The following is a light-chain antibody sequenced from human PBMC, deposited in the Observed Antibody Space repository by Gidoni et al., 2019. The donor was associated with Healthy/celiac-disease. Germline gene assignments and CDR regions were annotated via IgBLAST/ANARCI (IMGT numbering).Light chain of an antibody. CDR2: DAS. Sequence: EIVLTQSPATLSLSPGERATLSCVASQSVSSSYLAWYQQKPGLAPRLLIYDASSRATGIPDRFSGSGSGTDFTLTISRLEPEDFAVYYCQQYGSSPQCSFGQGTKLEIK. V-gene: IGKV3D-20*01. CDR1: QSVSSSY. J-gene: IGKJ2*04. CDR3: QQYGSSPQCS.